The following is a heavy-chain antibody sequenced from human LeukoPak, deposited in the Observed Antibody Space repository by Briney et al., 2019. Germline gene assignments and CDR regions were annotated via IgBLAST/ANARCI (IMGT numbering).Heavy chain of an antibody. V-gene: IGHV3-48*04. CDR3: ASDRHALDY. CDR1: GFTFSSFS. CDR2: ISYTGTI. J-gene: IGHJ4*02. Sequence: PGGSLRLSCAASGFTFSSFSMNWVRKSPGKGLEWVTYISYTGTIHYAASVKRRFTISRANDDNSLYLKMNSLTAEDTAVYYCASDRHALDYWGQGTLVTVSS.